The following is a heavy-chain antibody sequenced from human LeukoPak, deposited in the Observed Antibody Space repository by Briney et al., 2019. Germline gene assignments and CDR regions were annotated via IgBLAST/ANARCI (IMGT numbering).Heavy chain of an antibody. CDR3: ARGEGSGPIYGLDV. V-gene: IGHV3-53*05. CDR2: IYSGGST. CDR1: GFTVSSNY. J-gene: IGHJ6*02. Sequence: GGSLRLSCAASGFTVSSNYMSWVRQAPGKGLEWVSVIYSGGSTYYADSVKGRFTISRDSAKNSLDLQMNSLRDEDTAVYFCARGEGSGPIYGLDVWGQGTTVTVSS. D-gene: IGHD3-10*01.